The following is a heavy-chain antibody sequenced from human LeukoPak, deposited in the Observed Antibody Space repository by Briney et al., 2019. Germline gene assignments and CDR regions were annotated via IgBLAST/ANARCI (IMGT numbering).Heavy chain of an antibody. CDR3: SAGERMVRGNGVDY. J-gene: IGHJ4*02. Sequence: GGSLRLSCAASGFTVRNNYMSWGRQAPGKGLEWGSVIYSGGSTYYAASAKGRFTISTENSKKTMHFHLNRLRGEEPAAFFCSAGERMVRGNGVDYWGQGTLVTVSS. V-gene: IGHV3-66*01. D-gene: IGHD3-10*01. CDR2: IYSGGST. CDR1: GFTVRNNY.